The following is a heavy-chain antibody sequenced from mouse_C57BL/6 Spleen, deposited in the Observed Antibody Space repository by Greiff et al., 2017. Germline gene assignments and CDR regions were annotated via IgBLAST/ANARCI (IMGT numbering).Heavy chain of an antibody. D-gene: IGHD2-2*01. CDR2: IDPSDSET. CDR3: ARSGIYGSYAMDD. CDR1: GYTFTSYW. J-gene: IGHJ4*01. Sequence: QVQLQQPGAELVRPGSSVKLSCKASGYTFTSYWMHWVKQRPIQGLEWIGNIDPSDSETHYNQKFKDKATLTVDKSSSTAYMQLSSLTSEDSAVYYCARSGIYGSYAMDDWGQGTSVTVSS. V-gene: IGHV1-52*01.